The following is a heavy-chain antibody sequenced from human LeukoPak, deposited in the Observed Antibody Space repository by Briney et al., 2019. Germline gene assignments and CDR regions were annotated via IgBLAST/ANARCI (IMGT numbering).Heavy chain of an antibody. D-gene: IGHD3-16*01. CDR2: ITSTSSYE. Sequence: GGSLRVFCVASGLAFSRYPMTWVRQAPGKGLEWVASITSTSSYEYYADSVTGRFTISRDNAKNSLFLQMNSLRAEDTAVYYCASSAFLTIMFGGPSGDFWGQGTLVTVSS. CDR3: ASSAFLTIMFGGPSGDF. V-gene: IGHV3-21*01. CDR1: GLAFSRYP. J-gene: IGHJ4*02.